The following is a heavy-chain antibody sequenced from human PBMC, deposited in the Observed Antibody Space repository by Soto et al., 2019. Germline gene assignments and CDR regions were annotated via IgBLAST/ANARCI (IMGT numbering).Heavy chain of an antibody. Sequence: PGGSLRLSCAASGFSFDDYGMSWVRQAPGKGLQWVSAISWNGGSTGYGDSVKGRFTISRDNAKNSLYLQMNSLRAEDTALYHCARGKLSSAGENAFDIWGQGTLVTVSS. CDR2: ISWNGGST. J-gene: IGHJ3*02. CDR3: ARGKLSSAGENAFDI. CDR1: GFSFDDYG. D-gene: IGHD1-7*01. V-gene: IGHV3-20*01.